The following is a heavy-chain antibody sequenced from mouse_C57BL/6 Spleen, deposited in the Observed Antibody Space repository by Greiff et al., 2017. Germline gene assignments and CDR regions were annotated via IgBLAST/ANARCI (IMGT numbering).Heavy chain of an antibody. D-gene: IGHD2-3*01. CDR3: TTGGYYSY. V-gene: IGHV14-4*01. J-gene: IGHJ2*01. CDR1: GFNIKDDY. CDR2: IEPENGDT. Sequence: VQLQQSGAELVRPGASVKLSCTASGFNIKDDYMHWVKQRPEQGLEWIGWIEPENGDTEYASKFQGKATITADTSSNTAYLQLSSLTSEDTAVYYCTTGGYYSYWGQGTTLTVSS.